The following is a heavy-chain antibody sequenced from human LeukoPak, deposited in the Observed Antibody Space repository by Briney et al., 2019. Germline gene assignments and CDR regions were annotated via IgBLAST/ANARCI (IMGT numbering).Heavy chain of an antibody. V-gene: IGHV3-23*01. CDR1: GFTFSSYA. Sequence: PGGSLRLSCAASGFTFSSYAMSWVRQAPGKGLEWVSAISGSGGSTYYADSVKGRFTISRDNSKNTLYLQMNSLRAEDTAVYYCAKSLGYYYDSSDYFIDYWGQGTLVTVSS. J-gene: IGHJ4*02. CDR2: ISGSGGST. CDR3: AKSLGYYYDSSDYFIDY. D-gene: IGHD3-22*01.